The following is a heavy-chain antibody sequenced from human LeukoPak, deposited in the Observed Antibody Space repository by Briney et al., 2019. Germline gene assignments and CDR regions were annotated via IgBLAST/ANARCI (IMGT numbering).Heavy chain of an antibody. CDR1: GFTFSSYS. V-gene: IGHV3-21*01. CDR2: ITSSSSYI. D-gene: IGHD6-19*01. J-gene: IGHJ1*01. CDR3: ARVFSSGWAAEYFQH. Sequence: PGGSLRLSCAASGFTFSSYSMHWVRQAPGRGLEWVSSITSSSSYIYYADSVKGRFTISRDNDKNSLYLQMNSLRAEDTSVYYCARVFSSGWAAEYFQHWGQGTLVTVSS.